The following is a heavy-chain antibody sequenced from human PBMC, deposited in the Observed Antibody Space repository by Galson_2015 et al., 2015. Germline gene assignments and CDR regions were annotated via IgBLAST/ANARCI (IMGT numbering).Heavy chain of an antibody. CDR2: ISSTADYT. CDR3: ARYYYGSGTYNLDA. J-gene: IGHJ6*03. V-gene: IGHV3-11*03. CDR1: RFIFSNYY. D-gene: IGHD3-10*01. Sequence: SLRLSCAASRFIFSNYYMSWIRQAPGKGLEWVSYISSTADYTNYADSVKGRFAISRDNAKNSLFLQMNSLTAEDTGVYFCARYYYGSGTYNLDAWGKGTMVTVSS.